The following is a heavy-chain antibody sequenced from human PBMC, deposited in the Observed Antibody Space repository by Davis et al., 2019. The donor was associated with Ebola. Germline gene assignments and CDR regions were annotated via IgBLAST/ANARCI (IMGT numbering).Heavy chain of an antibody. D-gene: IGHD3-10*01. J-gene: IGHJ6*02. CDR1: GFTFSGST. CDR3: ATTELPHYYGSAGGMGV. Sequence: GESLKISCAASGFTFSGSTMHWVRQAPGKGLEWVSVIYSGGSTYYADSVKGRFTISRDNSKNTLYLQMNSLRAEDTAVYYCATTELPHYYGSAGGMGVWGQGTTVTVSS. V-gene: IGHV3-53*01. CDR2: IYSGGST.